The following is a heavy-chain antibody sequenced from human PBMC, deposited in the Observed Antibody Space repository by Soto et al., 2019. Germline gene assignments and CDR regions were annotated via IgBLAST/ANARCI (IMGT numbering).Heavy chain of an antibody. Sequence: GGSLRLSCAASGFTFSSYAMHWVRQAPGKGLEWVAVISYDGSNKYYADSVKGRFTISRDNSKNTLYLQMNSLRAEDTAVYYCARGRVRGAYHDAFDIWGKGTMVTVS. CDR3: ARGRVRGAYHDAFDI. CDR1: GFTFSSYA. V-gene: IGHV3-30-3*01. D-gene: IGHD3-10*01. CDR2: ISYDGSNK. J-gene: IGHJ3*02.